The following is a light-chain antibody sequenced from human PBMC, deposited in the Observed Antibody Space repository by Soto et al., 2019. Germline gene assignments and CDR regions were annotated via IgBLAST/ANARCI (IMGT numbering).Light chain of an antibody. CDR3: QQYYFYYT. V-gene: IGKV1-5*03. Sequence: DIQMTQSPSTLSASVGDRVTITCRASQSISTWLAWYQQKPGKAPNLLIYKASSLESGVPSRFSGSGSGTEFTLTISRLQPDDFATYYCQQYYFYYTFGGGTKVDIK. CDR2: KAS. CDR1: QSISTW. J-gene: IGKJ4*01.